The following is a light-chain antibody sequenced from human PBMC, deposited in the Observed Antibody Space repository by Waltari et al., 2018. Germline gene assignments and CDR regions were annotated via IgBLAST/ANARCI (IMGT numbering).Light chain of an antibody. Sequence: EILMTQSPATLSVSPGERATLSCRASQSVRRNLAWYQQKPGQAPRLLIFGASTRATGIPARFSGSGSETEFTLTISSLQSEDFAVYYCQQYNNWPPLTFGGGTKVEIK. CDR3: QQYNNWPPLT. J-gene: IGKJ4*01. V-gene: IGKV3-15*01. CDR2: GAS. CDR1: QSVRRN.